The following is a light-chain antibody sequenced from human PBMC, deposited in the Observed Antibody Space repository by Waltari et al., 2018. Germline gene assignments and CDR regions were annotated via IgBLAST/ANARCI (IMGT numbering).Light chain of an antibody. CDR2: DKN. CDR1: SLRRYY. V-gene: IGLV3-19*01. J-gene: IGLJ3*02. Sequence: SSELTQDPAVSVALGQTVRITCQGDSLRRYYASWYQQKPGQAPILVIYDKNNRPSGSPDRFSGSSSGNTASLTISGTQAEDEADYYCNSRDSSGNHWVFGGGTKLTVL. CDR3: NSRDSSGNHWV.